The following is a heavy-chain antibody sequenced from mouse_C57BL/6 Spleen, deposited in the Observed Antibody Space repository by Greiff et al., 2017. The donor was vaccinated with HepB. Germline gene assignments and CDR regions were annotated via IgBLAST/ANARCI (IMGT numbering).Heavy chain of an antibody. CDR1: GYAFSSSW. Sequence: QVQLQQSGPELVKPGASVKISCKASGYAFSSSWMNWVKQRPGKGLEWIGRIYPGDGDTNYNGKFKGKATLTADKSSSTAYMQLSSLTSEEAAVYFCARSALDYGSSSFDYWGQGTTLTVSS. J-gene: IGHJ2*01. CDR3: ARSALDYGSSSFDY. CDR2: IYPGDGDT. V-gene: IGHV1-82*01. D-gene: IGHD1-1*01.